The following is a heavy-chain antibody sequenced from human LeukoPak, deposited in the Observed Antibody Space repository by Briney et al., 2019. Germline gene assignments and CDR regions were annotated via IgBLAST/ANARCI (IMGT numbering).Heavy chain of an antibody. CDR1: GFTFDDVA. D-gene: IGHD3-10*01. CDR3: AKGPDEGMVRGRRMGYYFDY. V-gene: IGHV3-9*01. J-gene: IGHJ4*02. Sequence: GRSLRLSCGAFGFTFDDVAIHWVRQAPGKGLEWVSGISWNSGSIGYADSVKGRFTISRDNAKNSLYLQMNSLRAEDTALYYCAKGPDEGMVRGRRMGYYFDYWGQGTLVTVSS. CDR2: ISWNSGSI.